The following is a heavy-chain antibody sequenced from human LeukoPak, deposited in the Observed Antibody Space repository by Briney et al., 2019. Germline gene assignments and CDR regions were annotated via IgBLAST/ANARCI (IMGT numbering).Heavy chain of an antibody. Sequence: GGSLRLSCAASGXTFSNYWMSWVRQAPGKGLEWVANIKQDGSEKYYVDSVKGRFTISRDNAKNSLYLQMNSLRAEDTAVYYCARGYSYIDYWGQGTLVTVSS. D-gene: IGHD1-1*01. CDR3: ARGYSYIDY. CDR1: GXTFSNYW. CDR2: IKQDGSEK. J-gene: IGHJ4*02. V-gene: IGHV3-7*04.